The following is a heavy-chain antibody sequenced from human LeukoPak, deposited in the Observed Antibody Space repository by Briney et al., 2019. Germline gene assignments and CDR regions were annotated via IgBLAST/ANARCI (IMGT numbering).Heavy chain of an antibody. Sequence: GGSLRLSCAASGFTFSSYGMHWVRQAPGKGLEWVAVISYDGSNKYYADSVKGRFTISRDNSKNTLYLQMNSLRAEDTAVYYCAKGNFMVRGVPGDYWGQGTLVTVSS. D-gene: IGHD3-10*01. CDR1: GFTFSSYG. V-gene: IGHV3-30*18. J-gene: IGHJ4*02. CDR3: AKGNFMVRGVPGDY. CDR2: ISYDGSNK.